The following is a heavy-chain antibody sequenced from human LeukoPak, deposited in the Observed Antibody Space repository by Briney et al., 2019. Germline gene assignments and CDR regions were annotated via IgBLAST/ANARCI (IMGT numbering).Heavy chain of an antibody. V-gene: IGHV3-23*01. J-gene: IGHJ4*02. CDR3: AREGGSFLRYFDS. D-gene: IGHD1-26*01. CDR2: ISISGSKT. CDR1: EFDFSSHA. Sequence: GGSLRLSCAASEFDFSSHAMTWVRQAPGKGLEWVSAISISGSKTYYADSVKGRFTISRDNARNTLFLQMNSLRAEDTAVYYCAREGGSFLRYFDSWGQGTLVTVSS.